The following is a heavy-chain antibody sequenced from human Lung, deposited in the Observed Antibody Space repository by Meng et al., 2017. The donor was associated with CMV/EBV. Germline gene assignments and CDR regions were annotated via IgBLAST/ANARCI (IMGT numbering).Heavy chain of an antibody. CDR2: ISGNGYST. V-gene: IGHV3-23*01. Sequence: SCAASGFTFGSYAMTWVRQAPGKGLQWVSSISGNGYSTYYADSVKGRFTISRDNSNNTLFLQMNSLRADDTAVYYCAKDRHTSSAPYYFDSWGQGALVT. J-gene: IGHJ4*02. CDR1: GFTFGSYA. CDR3: AKDRHTSSAPYYFDS.